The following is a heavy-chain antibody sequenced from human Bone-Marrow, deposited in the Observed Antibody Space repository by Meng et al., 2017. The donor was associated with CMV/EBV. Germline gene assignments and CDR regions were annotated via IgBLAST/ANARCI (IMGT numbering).Heavy chain of an antibody. D-gene: IGHD2-15*01. V-gene: IGHV1-8*01. CDR2: MSPNSGNT. Sequence: ASVKVSCKASGYTFTTYDINWVRQATGQGLEWMGWMSPNSGNTGYAQKVQGRVTMTRDTSISTAYMELSSLGSEDTAVYYCARGRLVVAANLHGMDVWGQGTTVTVSS. CDR3: ARGRLVVAANLHGMDV. J-gene: IGHJ6*02. CDR1: GYTFTTYD.